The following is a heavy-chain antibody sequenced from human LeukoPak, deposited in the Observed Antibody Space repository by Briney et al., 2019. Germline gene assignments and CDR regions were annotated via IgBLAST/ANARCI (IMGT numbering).Heavy chain of an antibody. J-gene: IGHJ4*02. CDR3: AKGLWASTVGATGIFFDY. CDR2: ISGRGGDT. Sequence: GGSLRLSCAASGFTFRRSAMTWVRQVPGKGLEWVSTISGRGGDTDYADSVKGRFIISRDSSENTLYLQMHSLGVEDTGVYYCAKGLWASTVGATGIFFDYWGQGIQVTGSS. V-gene: IGHV3-23*01. CDR1: GFTFRRSA. D-gene: IGHD1-26*01.